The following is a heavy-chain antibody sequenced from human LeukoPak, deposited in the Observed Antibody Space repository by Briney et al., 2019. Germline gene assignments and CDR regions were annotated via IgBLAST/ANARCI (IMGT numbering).Heavy chain of an antibody. CDR3: ARSRRYYFDY. CDR2: INNFGSS. Sequence: PSETLSLTCAVYGGSFSGYFWTWIRQPPGKGLEWIGEINNFGSSRYNPSLKSRFIISVDTSKNQFSLKLSSVTAADTAVYYCARSRRYYFDYWGQGTLVTVSS. V-gene: IGHV4-34*01. J-gene: IGHJ4*02. CDR1: GGSFSGYF.